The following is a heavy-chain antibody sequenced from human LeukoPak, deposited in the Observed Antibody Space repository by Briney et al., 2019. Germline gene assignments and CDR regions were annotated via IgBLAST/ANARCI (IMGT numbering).Heavy chain of an antibody. CDR1: GGSISSSSYY. D-gene: IGHD3-10*01. CDR2: IYYSGST. J-gene: IGHJ4*02. CDR3: ARLVRGEHFDY. Sequence: SETLSLTCTVSGGSISSSSYYWGWIRQPPGKGLEWIGSIYYSGSTYYNPSLKSRVTISVDTSKNQFSLKLSSVTAADTAVYYCARLVRGEHFDYWGQGTLVIVSS. V-gene: IGHV4-39*07.